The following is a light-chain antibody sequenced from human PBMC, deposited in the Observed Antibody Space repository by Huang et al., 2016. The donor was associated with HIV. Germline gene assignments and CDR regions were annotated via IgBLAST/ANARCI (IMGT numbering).Light chain of an antibody. CDR2: GAS. V-gene: IGKV3-15*01. Sequence: VMTQSPVTLSVSPGERATLSCRASQNVSSDLAWYQQRPGHPPRLLMYGASTRATGLPARFSGGVSGTEFTLTISSLQSEDFAVYYCQQYNKWPLFTFGPGTKVDIK. CDR3: QQYNKWPLFT. J-gene: IGKJ3*01. CDR1: QNVSSD.